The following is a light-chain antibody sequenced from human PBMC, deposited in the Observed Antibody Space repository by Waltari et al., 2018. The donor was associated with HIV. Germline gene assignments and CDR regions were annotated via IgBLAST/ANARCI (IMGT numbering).Light chain of an antibody. CDR3: QVWDSSSGVV. V-gene: IGLV3-21*02. Sequence: SYVLTQSPSVSVAPGQTPRIPCGGNDIESKVVHWYQQKPGQAPLLVIYDDSDRPSGMSERFSGSNSGNTATLTISRVEAGDEAAYYCQVWDSSSGVVFGGGTNLTVL. CDR2: DDS. J-gene: IGLJ2*01. CDR1: DIESKV.